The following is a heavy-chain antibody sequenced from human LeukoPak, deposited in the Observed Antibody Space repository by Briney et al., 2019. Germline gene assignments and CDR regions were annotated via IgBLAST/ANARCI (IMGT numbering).Heavy chain of an antibody. V-gene: IGHV1-69*04. Sequence: ASVKVSCKASGYTFTSYGISWVRQAPGQGLEWMGRIMPFLDVANYAPKFQGRVTLTADKSTSTAYMELSDLKSEDTAVYYCARDHCSGSSCHGGHWGQGTLVTVSS. CDR2: IMPFLDVA. CDR1: GYTFTSYG. J-gene: IGHJ4*02. CDR3: ARDHCSGSSCHGGH. D-gene: IGHD2-15*01.